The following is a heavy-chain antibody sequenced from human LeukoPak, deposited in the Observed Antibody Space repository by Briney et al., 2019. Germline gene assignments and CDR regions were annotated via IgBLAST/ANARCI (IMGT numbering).Heavy chain of an antibody. V-gene: IGHV4-39*07. J-gene: IGHJ4*02. CDR1: GGSISRSSYY. CDR3: ARGRQVFYDFWSGPVYYFDY. CDR2: INHSGST. Sequence: PSETLSLTCTVSGGSISRSSYYWGWIRQPPGKGLEWIGEINHSGSTNYNPSLKSRVTISVDTSKNQFSLKLSSVTAADTAVYYCARGRQVFYDFWSGPVYYFDYWGQGTLVTVSS. D-gene: IGHD3-3*01.